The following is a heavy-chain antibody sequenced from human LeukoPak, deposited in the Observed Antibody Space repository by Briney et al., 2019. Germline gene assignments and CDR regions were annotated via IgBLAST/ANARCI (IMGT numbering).Heavy chain of an antibody. V-gene: IGHV3-7*01. Sequence: GGSLRLSCEAPGFIFSDFYMTWVRQAPGTGLEWVATINQDGSAEYYVDSVKGRFTMSRDNAKNSVYLQMDSLRAEETALYYCARSVGASNNYFYYGMDVWGQGTTVTVSS. CDR1: GFIFSDFY. J-gene: IGHJ6*02. D-gene: IGHD1-26*01. CDR2: INQDGSAE. CDR3: ARSVGASNNYFYYGMDV.